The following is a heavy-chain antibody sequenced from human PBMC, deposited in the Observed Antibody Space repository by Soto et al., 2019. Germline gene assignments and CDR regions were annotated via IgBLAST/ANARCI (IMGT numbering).Heavy chain of an antibody. Sequence: QVQLVESGGGVVQPGRSLRLSCAASGFTFSSYAMHWVRQAPGKGLEWVAVISYDGSNKYYADSVKGRFTISRDNSKNTLYLQMNSLRAEDTAVYYCARAQFVVVPAAYHNWFDPWGQGTLVTVSS. D-gene: IGHD2-2*01. CDR2: ISYDGSNK. CDR3: ARAQFVVVPAAYHNWFDP. CDR1: GFTFSSYA. J-gene: IGHJ5*02. V-gene: IGHV3-30-3*01.